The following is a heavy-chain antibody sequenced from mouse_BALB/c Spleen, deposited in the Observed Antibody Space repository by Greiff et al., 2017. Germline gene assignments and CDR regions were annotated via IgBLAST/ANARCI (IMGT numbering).Heavy chain of an antibody. Sequence: VKLVESGPGLVAPSQSLSITCTVSGFSLTSYGVHWVRQPPGKGLEWLGVIWAGGSTNYNSALMSRLSISKDNSKSQVFLKMNSLQTDDTAMYYCARDGGGYYAMDYWGQGTSVTVSA. CDR2: IWAGGST. J-gene: IGHJ4*01. CDR3: ARDGGGYYAMDY. V-gene: IGHV2-9*02. CDR1: GFSLTSYG.